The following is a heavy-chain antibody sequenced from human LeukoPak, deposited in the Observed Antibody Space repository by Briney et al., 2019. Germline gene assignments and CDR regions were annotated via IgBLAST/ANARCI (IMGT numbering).Heavy chain of an antibody. J-gene: IGHJ3*02. CDR2: VNPNSGGT. CDR3: ARAPDGVDAFDI. Sequence: ASVKASCKASGYTFTGYYMHWVRQAPGQGLEWMGWVNPNSGGTNFAQNFQGRVTMTRDTSISTAYMELSRLTYDDTAVYYCARAPDGVDAFDIWGQGTMVTVSS. V-gene: IGHV1-2*02. CDR1: GYTFTGYY. D-gene: IGHD1-14*01.